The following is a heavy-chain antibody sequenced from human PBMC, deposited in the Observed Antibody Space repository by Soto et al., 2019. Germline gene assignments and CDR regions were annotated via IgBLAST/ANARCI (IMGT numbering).Heavy chain of an antibody. CDR3: AEPIFPDVDSYAVYV. Sequence: QVQLVESGGGVVQPGRSLRLSCAASGFTFRDHAMHWVRQAPGKGREWLAIIWNDGSNKFYAGSVQGRFTISRDNSRTTAYLEMNPLSPEATSVYSCAEPIFPDVDSYAVYVWGQGTTGT. J-gene: IGHJ6*02. D-gene: IGHD3-3*02. V-gene: IGHV3-33*01. CDR2: IWNDGSNK. CDR1: GFTFRDHA.